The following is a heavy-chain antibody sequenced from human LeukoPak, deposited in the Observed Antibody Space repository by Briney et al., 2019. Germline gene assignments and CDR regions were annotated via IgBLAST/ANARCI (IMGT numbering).Heavy chain of an antibody. D-gene: IGHD1-1*01. V-gene: IGHV4-34*01. CDR2: ISHRGRT. CDR3: ARDRQQLQS. CDR1: GGSLSDYY. Sequence: SETLSLTCAVYGGSLSDYYWSWIRQSPGKGLEWIGEISHRGRTYYNLSLKSRVTISIDTSKNQFSLKLSSVTAADTAVYYCARDRQQLQSWGQGTLVTVSS. J-gene: IGHJ5*02.